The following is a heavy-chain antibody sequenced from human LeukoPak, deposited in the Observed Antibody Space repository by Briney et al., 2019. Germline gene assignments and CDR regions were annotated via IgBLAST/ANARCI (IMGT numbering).Heavy chain of an antibody. J-gene: IGHJ4*02. V-gene: IGHV3-20*04. D-gene: IGHD6-6*01. CDR3: ANWIGSSSRDY. Sequence: RPGGSLRLSCAASGFTFDDYGMSWVRQAPGKGLEWVSGINWNGGSTGYADSVKGRFTISRDNAKNSLYLQMNSLRAEDTAVYYCANWIGSSSRDYWGQGTLVAVSS. CDR2: INWNGGST. CDR1: GFTFDDYG.